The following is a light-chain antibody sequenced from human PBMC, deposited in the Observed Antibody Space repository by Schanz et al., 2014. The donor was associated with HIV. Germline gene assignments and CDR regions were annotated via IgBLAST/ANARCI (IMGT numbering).Light chain of an antibody. CDR1: QNVNTN. V-gene: IGKV3-20*01. J-gene: IGKJ2*01. CDR2: ATS. CDR3: QQYGSSPYT. Sequence: EVKMTQSPATLSLSPGERATLSCRASQNVNTNLAWYQQKPGQPPRLVIYATSTRAAGIPDRFSGTGSGTDFTLTISRLEPEDFAVYYCQQYGSSPYTFGQGTKLEIK.